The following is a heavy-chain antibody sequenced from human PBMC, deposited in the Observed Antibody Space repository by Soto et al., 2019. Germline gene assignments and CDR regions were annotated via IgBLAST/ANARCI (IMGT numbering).Heavy chain of an antibody. Sequence: PGGSLRLSCVVSGLSLTHYAIAWVRQAPGKGLECISTIDVLNGAWYTDSVRGRLAISRDVSRNTVYLKMGSLRVEDTDIYFCSDWRAGGPVNLDHWGPGTVVTVSS. D-gene: IGHD2-15*01. V-gene: IGHV3-23*05. CDR1: GLSLTHYA. CDR2: IDVLNGA. CDR3: SDWRAGGPVNLDH. J-gene: IGHJ4*02.